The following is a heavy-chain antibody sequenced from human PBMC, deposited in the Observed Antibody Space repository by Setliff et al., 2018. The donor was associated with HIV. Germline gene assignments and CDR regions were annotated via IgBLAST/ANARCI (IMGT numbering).Heavy chain of an antibody. CDR2: IYYSGST. CDR3: ARHAAAAPFRY. CDR1: GGSISSGGYS. V-gene: IGHV4-30-2*03. Sequence: SETLSLTCAVSGGSISSGGYSWNWIRQPPGKGLEWIGYIYYSGSTYYNPSLKSRVTISADTSKNQFSLKLSSVTAADTAVYFCARHAAAAPFRYWGQGTLVTVSS. J-gene: IGHJ4*02. D-gene: IGHD6-13*01.